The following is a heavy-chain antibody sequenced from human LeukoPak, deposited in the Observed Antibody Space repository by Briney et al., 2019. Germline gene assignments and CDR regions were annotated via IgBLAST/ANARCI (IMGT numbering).Heavy chain of an antibody. CDR3: AKDGYYAVVASGPYYYYMDV. CDR2: IRYDGSNK. Sequence: HPGGSLRLSCAASGFTFSSYGMHWVRQAPGKGLEWVAFIRYDGSNKYYADSVKGRFTISRDNSKNTLYLQMNSLRAEDTAVYYCAKDGYYAVVASGPYYYYMDVWGKGTTVTVSS. CDR1: GFTFSSYG. J-gene: IGHJ6*03. V-gene: IGHV3-30*02. D-gene: IGHD2-21*01.